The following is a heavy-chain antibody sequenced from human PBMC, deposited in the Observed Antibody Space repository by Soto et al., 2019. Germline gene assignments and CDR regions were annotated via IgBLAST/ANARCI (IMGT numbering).Heavy chain of an antibody. Sequence: ASVKVSCKAPGDTFTSYYLNGVRQAPGQGLEWMGVINPHGGSTKYAQRFQGRITMTRDTSRSTVYMELSSLRSDDTAIYYCARSSGGNFGIIIEGSNWFDPWGQRTLVTVSS. CDR1: GDTFTSYY. CDR2: INPHGGST. D-gene: IGHD3-3*01. V-gene: IGHV1-46*01. J-gene: IGHJ5*02. CDR3: ARSSGGNFGIIIEGSNWFDP.